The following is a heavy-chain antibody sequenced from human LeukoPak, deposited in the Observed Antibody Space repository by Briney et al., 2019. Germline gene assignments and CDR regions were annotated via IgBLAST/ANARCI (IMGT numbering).Heavy chain of an antibody. CDR3: ARDPYDILTGHNDY. CDR2: ISSISTYT. V-gene: IGHV3-21*01. J-gene: IGHJ4*02. D-gene: IGHD3-9*01. CDR1: GFIFSNYD. Sequence: GGSLRLSCAASGFIFSNYDMIWVRQAPGKGPEWVSSISSISTYTHYADSVKGRFTISRVNAKNSLYLQMNSLRAEDTAVYYCARDPYDILTGHNDYWGQGTLVTVSS.